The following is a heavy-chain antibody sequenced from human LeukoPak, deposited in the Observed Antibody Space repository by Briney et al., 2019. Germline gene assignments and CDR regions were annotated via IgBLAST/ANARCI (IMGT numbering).Heavy chain of an antibody. J-gene: IGHJ4*02. CDR1: GGSISSYY. CDR2: IYTSGST. Sequence: SETLSLTCTVSGGSISSYYWSWIRQPAGKGPEWIGRIYTSGSTNYNPSLKSRVTMSVDTSKNQFSLKLSSVTAADTAVYYCARDTGIVGARELDYWGQGTLVTVSS. D-gene: IGHD1-26*01. CDR3: ARDTGIVGARELDY. V-gene: IGHV4-4*07.